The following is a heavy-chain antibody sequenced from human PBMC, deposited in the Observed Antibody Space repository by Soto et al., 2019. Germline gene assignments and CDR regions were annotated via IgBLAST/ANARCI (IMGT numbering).Heavy chain of an antibody. CDR2: ISYDGSNK. J-gene: IGHJ6*02. V-gene: IGHV3-30-3*01. D-gene: IGHD3-3*01. CDR1: GCTFSSYA. CDR3: ARALYYDFWSGYYVSYYGMDV. Sequence: GWLRRSCSASGCTFSSYAMHWVRQATGKGLEWVAVISYDGSNKYYADSVKGRFTIPRDNSKNTLYLQMNSLTAEDKAVYYCARALYYDFWSGYYVSYYGMDVWGQGTKVTVYS.